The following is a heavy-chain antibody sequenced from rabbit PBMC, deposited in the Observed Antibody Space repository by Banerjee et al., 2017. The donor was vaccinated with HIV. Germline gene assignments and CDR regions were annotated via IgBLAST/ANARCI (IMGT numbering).Heavy chain of an antibody. CDR1: GFSFSSSYY. CDR2: IYAGSSGNT. CDR3: ARDASSSASYWYGMDL. J-gene: IGHJ6*01. D-gene: IGHD1-1*01. V-gene: IGHV1S40*01. Sequence: QSLEESGGDLVKPEGSLTLTCTASGFSFSSSYYMCWVRQAPGKGLEWIACIYAGSSGNTYYASWAKGRFTISKTSSTTVTLQMTSLTAADTATYFCARDASSSASYWYGMDLWGPGTLVTVS.